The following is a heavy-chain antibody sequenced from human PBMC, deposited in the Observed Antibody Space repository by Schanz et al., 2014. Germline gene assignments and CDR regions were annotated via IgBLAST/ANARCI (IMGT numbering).Heavy chain of an antibody. D-gene: IGHD7-27*01. Sequence: DVQLVDSGGGLVQPGGSLRLSCVVSGFTVSNNYMSWVRQAPGKGLEWVSLIYSSGTTKYADSVKGRFTISRDNSKNTVYLQMNSLRGEDTGMYYCARENLNWEAFDIWGQGTVVTVSS. CDR2: IYSSGTT. V-gene: IGHV3-66*01. CDR3: ARENLNWEAFDI. CDR1: GFTVSNNY. J-gene: IGHJ3*02.